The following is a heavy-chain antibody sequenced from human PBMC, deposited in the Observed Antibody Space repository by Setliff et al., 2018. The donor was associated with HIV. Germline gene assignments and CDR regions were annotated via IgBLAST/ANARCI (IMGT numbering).Heavy chain of an antibody. CDR1: GFTFSSYA. Sequence: PGVSLRLSCAASGFTFSSYAMSWVRQAPGKGLEWVSSISGSGGRTYHADSVKGRFTISRDNSKNTLYVQMNSLRAEDTAVYYCARADYGDFVEYWGRGTLVTVSS. CDR2: ISGSGGRT. V-gene: IGHV3-23*01. J-gene: IGHJ4*02. CDR3: ARADYGDFVEY. D-gene: IGHD4-17*01.